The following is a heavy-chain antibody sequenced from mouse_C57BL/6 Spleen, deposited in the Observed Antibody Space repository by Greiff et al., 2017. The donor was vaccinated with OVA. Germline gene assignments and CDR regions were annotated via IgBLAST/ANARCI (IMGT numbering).Heavy chain of an antibody. D-gene: IGHD3-2*02. CDR2: IDPSDSYT. CDR1: GYTFTSYW. Sequence: QVQLQQPGAELVMPGASVKLSCKASGYTFTSYWMHWVKQRPGQGLEWIGEIDPSDSYTNYNQKFQGKSTLTVDKSSSTAYMQLSSLTSEDSAVYYCARRTDSSGHYFDYWGQGTTLTVSS. J-gene: IGHJ2*01. V-gene: IGHV1-69*01. CDR3: ARRTDSSGHYFDY.